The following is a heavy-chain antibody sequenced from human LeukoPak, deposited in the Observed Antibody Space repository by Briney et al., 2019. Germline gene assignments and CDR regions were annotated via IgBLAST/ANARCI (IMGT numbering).Heavy chain of an antibody. CDR3: ARGPGMVRGVRFAY. D-gene: IGHD3-10*01. CDR2: IYYSGST. Sequence: SETLSLTCTVSGGSISSYYWSWIRQPPGKGLEWIGYIYYSGSTNYNPSLKSRVTISVDTSKNQFSPKLSSVTAADTAVYYCARGPGMVRGVRFAYWGQGTLVTVSS. V-gene: IGHV4-59*01. CDR1: GGSISSYY. J-gene: IGHJ4*02.